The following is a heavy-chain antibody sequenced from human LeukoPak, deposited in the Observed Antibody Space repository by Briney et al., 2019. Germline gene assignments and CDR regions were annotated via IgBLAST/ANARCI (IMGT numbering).Heavy chain of an antibody. V-gene: IGHV3-11*03. CDR3: ARARGFGPGGHFDY. CDR2: ISERGSYT. J-gene: IGHJ4*02. Sequence: PGGSLRLSCVVSGLSYSDSYMSWIRQAPGKGLEWISYISERGSYTNYADSVRGRFTISRDNAKSSLFLQMNSLRAEDTAVYYCARARGFGPGGHFDYWGQGTLVTVSA. D-gene: IGHD3-16*01. CDR1: GLSYSDSY.